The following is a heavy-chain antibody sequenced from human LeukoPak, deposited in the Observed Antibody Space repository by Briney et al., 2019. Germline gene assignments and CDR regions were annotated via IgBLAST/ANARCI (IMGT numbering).Heavy chain of an antibody. CDR1: GGSVSSGSYY. CDR2: IYYSGST. Sequence: SETLSLTCTVSGGSVSSGSYYWSWIRQLPGKGLEWIGYIYYSGSTNYNPSLKSRVTISVDTSKNQFSLKLSSVTAADTAVYYCAKESAIVGYWGQGTLVTVSS. CDR3: AKESAIVGY. D-gene: IGHD6-25*01. J-gene: IGHJ4*02. V-gene: IGHV4-61*01.